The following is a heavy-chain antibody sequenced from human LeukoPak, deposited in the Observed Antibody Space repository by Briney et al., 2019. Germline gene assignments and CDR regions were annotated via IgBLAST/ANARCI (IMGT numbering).Heavy chain of an antibody. Sequence: HPGGSLRLSCAVSGLTFSNYAMNWVRQAPGKGLEWVSYISSSSSTIYYADSVKGRFTISRDSSKNTLYLQMNSLRAEDTAVYYCARAAYDNSGYLTLWGQGTLVTVSS. V-gene: IGHV3-48*01. CDR2: ISSSSSTI. J-gene: IGHJ4*02. CDR3: ARAAYDNSGYLTL. CDR1: GLTFSNYA. D-gene: IGHD3-22*01.